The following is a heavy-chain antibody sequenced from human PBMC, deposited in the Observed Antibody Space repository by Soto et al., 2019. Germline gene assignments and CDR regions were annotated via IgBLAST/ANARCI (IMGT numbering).Heavy chain of an antibody. Sequence: QITLKESGPTLVKPTQTLTLTCTFSGFSLSTSGVGVGWIRQPPGKALEWLALIYWDDDKRYSPSLKSRLTITKDTPKNQVVLTMTNMDLVDTAGYYCAHRRQSFYYYGMDVWGQGTTVTVSS. D-gene: IGHD1-26*01. V-gene: IGHV2-5*02. J-gene: IGHJ6*02. CDR3: AHRRQSFYYYGMDV. CDR2: IYWDDDK. CDR1: GFSLSTSGVG.